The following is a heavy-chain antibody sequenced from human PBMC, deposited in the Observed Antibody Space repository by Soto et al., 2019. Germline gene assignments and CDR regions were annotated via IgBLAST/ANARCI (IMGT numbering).Heavy chain of an antibody. D-gene: IGHD2-2*01. CDR3: ARERYQVISDGMDV. V-gene: IGHV1-2*02. J-gene: IGHJ6*02. CDR1: GYTFTGYY. Sequence: ASVKVSCKASGYTFTGYYVHWVREAPGQGLEWMGWINPETGGTSYAQKFQGRVTLSRDTSINTAYLEVSRLRFDDAAVYFCARERYQVISDGMDVWGQGTTVTVSS. CDR2: INPETGGT.